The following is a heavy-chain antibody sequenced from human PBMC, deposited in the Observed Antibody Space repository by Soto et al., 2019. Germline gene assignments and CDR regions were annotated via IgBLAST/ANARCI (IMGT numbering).Heavy chain of an antibody. CDR1: GFTLSSYA. CDR3: AKIPLNYYDSGNYYNDY. Sequence: EVQLLESGGGLVQPGGSLRLSCAASGFTLSSYAMSWVRQAPGKGLEWVSGISASGGSTYYADSVKGRFTISRDNSNNTLSLQMNKLKAEDTAVYYCAKIPLNYYDSGNYYNDYWGQGTMVTVSS. J-gene: IGHJ4*02. D-gene: IGHD3-10*01. V-gene: IGHV3-23*01. CDR2: ISASGGST.